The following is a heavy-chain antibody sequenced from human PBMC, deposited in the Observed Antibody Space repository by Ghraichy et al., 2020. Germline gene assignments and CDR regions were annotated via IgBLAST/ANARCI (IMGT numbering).Heavy chain of an antibody. Sequence: SETLSLTCAVYSGSFSAFHWSWIRQPPGKGLEWIGEVDHSGSTSYNPSLKSRVIISVDTSNNQISLKLTSVTAADTAVYYCARWAGTAVGFNYWYFDFWGRGTLVTVSS. D-gene: IGHD6-19*01. CDR1: SGSFSAFH. J-gene: IGHJ2*01. V-gene: IGHV4-34*01. CDR3: ARWAGTAVGFNYWYFDF. CDR2: VDHSGST.